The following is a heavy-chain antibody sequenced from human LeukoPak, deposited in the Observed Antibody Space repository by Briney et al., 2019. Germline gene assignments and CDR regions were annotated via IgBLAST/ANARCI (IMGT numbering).Heavy chain of an antibody. J-gene: IGHJ5*02. CDR3: VRSDWFDN. Sequence: PGGSLRLSCAASGFFFSNYGMHWVRQAPGKGLVWVSRVNSDGRFTKYADSVKGRFTISRDNAKNTLYLQMNSLRAEDTAMHYCVRSDWFDNWGQGTLVTVSS. CDR1: GFFFSNYG. V-gene: IGHV3-74*03. CDR2: VNSDGRFT.